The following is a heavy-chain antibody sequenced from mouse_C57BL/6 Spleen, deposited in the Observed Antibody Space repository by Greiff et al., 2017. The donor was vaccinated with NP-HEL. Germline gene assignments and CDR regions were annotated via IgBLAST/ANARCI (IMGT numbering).Heavy chain of an antibody. Sequence: DVMLVESGGGLVKPGGSLKLSCAASGFTFSDYGMHWVRQAPEKGLEWVAYISSGSSTISYADTVKGRFTLSRDNAKNTVFLQMTSLRSEDTAMYYCARRWATSNYYAMDYWGQGTSVTVSS. CDR3: ARRWATSNYYAMDY. CDR1: GFTFSDYG. D-gene: IGHD3-1*01. CDR2: ISSGSSTI. J-gene: IGHJ4*01. V-gene: IGHV5-17*01.